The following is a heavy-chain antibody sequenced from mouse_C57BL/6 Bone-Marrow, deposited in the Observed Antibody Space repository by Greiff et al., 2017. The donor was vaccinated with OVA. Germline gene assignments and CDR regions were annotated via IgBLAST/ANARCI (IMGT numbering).Heavy chain of an antibody. V-gene: IGHV5-17*01. CDR3: ARHYYGNPYYFDY. CDR2: ISSGSSTI. Sequence: EVKLVESGGGLVKPGGSLKLSCAASGFTFSDYGVHWVRQAPEKGLEWVAYISSGSSTIYYADTVKGRFTISRDNAKNTLFLQMTSLRSEDTAMYYCARHYYGNPYYFDYWGQGTTLTVSS. J-gene: IGHJ2*01. D-gene: IGHD2-1*01. CDR1: GFTFSDYG.